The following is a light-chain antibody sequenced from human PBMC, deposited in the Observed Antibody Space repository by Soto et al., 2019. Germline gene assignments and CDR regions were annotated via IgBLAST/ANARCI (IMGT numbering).Light chain of an antibody. CDR2: KAS. V-gene: IGKV1-5*03. CDR3: QQYNSYPWT. CDR1: QTISSW. J-gene: IGKJ1*01. Sequence: DIQMTKSPSTLSGSVGDRVTITCRASQTISSWLAWYQQKPGKAPKLLIYKASTLESGVPSNFSGSGSGTEFTLTISSLQPEDFATHYCQQYNSYPWTFGQATKVDIK.